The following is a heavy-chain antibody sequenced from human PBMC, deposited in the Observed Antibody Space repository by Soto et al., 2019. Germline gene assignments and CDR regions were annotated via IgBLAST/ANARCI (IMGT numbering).Heavy chain of an antibody. V-gene: IGHV3-33*01. CDR2: IWYDGSNK. Sequence: GGSLRLSCAASGFAFSSYGMHWVRQAPGKGLEWVAVIWYDGSNKYYADSVKGRFTISRDNSKNTLYLQMNSLRAEDTAVYYCARVGMTTVVTPLRYGMDVWGQGTTVTVSS. CDR1: GFAFSSYG. D-gene: IGHD4-17*01. CDR3: ARVGMTTVVTPLRYGMDV. J-gene: IGHJ6*02.